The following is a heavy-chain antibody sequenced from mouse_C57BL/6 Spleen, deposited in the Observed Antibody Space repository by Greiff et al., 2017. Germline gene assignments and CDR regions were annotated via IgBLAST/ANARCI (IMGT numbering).Heavy chain of an antibody. J-gene: IGHJ2*01. Sequence: EVHLVESGGGLVKPGGSLKLSCAASGFTFSSYAMSWVRQTPEKRLEWVATISDGGSYTYYPANVKGRFTISRDNAKNNLYLQMSHLKSEDTAMYYCARVGLQPVYFDYWGQGTTLTVSS. CDR3: ARVGLQPVYFDY. D-gene: IGHD2-4*01. CDR2: ISDGGSYT. V-gene: IGHV5-4*01. CDR1: GFTFSSYA.